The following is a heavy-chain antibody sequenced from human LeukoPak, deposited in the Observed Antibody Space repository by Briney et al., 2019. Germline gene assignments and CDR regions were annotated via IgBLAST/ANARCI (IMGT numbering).Heavy chain of an antibody. J-gene: IGHJ4*02. D-gene: IGHD6-19*01. V-gene: IGHV3-66*02. Sequence: GGSLRLSCAASGFTVSSNYMSWVRQAPGKGLEWVSVIYSGGSTYYADSVTGRFTISRDNSKNTLYLQMNSLRAEDTAVYYCARDSRYSSGWFFDYWGQGTLVTVSS. CDR3: ARDSRYSSGWFFDY. CDR2: IYSGGST. CDR1: GFTVSSNY.